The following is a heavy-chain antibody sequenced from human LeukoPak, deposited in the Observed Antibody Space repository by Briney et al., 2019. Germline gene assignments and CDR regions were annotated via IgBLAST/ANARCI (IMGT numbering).Heavy chain of an antibody. J-gene: IGHJ4*02. CDR3: ARWVDDSSGYYIDY. CDR2: INPNSGGT. CDR1: GYTFTGYY. D-gene: IGHD3-22*01. Sequence: ASVKVSCKASGYTFTGYYMHWVRQAPGQGLEWMGWINPNSGGTNYAQKFQGSVTMTRDTSISTAYMELSRLRSDDTAVYYCARWVDDSSGYYIDYWGQGTLVTVSS. V-gene: IGHV1-2*02.